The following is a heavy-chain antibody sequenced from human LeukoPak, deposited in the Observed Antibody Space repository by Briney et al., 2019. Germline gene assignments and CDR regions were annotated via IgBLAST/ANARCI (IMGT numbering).Heavy chain of an antibody. D-gene: IGHD3/OR15-3a*01. V-gene: IGHV3-9*03. Sequence: GGSLRLSCAASGFTFDDYAMHWVRQAPGKGLEWVSGISWNSGSIGYADSVKGRFTISRDNAKNSLYLQMNSLRAEDMALYYCAKDRSSAMIYYFDYWGQGTLVTVSS. CDR2: ISWNSGSI. CDR3: AKDRSSAMIYYFDY. CDR1: GFTFDDYA. J-gene: IGHJ4*02.